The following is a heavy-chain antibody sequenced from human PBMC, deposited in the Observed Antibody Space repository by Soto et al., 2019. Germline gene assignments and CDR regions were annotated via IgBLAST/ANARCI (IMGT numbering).Heavy chain of an antibody. Sequence: EVQLVESGGGLVQPGGSLRLSCAASGFTVSSKYMTWFRQAPGKGLEWVSLIQSGGTTYYADSVKGRFTISRDTSENTLHLQMDSLRVEDTAVYYCARDDVLCDGGRCYGIPLYVWGKGTTVTVSS. V-gene: IGHV3-66*01. J-gene: IGHJ6*04. D-gene: IGHD2-15*01. CDR1: GFTVSSKY. CDR3: ARDDVLCDGGRCYGIPLYV. CDR2: IQSGGTT.